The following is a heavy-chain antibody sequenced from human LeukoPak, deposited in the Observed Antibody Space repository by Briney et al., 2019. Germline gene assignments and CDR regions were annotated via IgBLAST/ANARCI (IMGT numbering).Heavy chain of an antibody. V-gene: IGHV4-34*01. CDR3: ARGKTVVAATSFDY. CDR2: INHSGST. D-gene: IGHD2-15*01. CDR1: GGSFSGYY. Sequence: SETLSLTCAVYGGSFSGYYWSWIRQPPGKGLEWIGEINHSGSTNYNPSLKSRVTISVDTSKNQFSLKLSSVTAADTAVYYCARGKTVVAATSFDYWGQGTLVTVSS. J-gene: IGHJ4*02.